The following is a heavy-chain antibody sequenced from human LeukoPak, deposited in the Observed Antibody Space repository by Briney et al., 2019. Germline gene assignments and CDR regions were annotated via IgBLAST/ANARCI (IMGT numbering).Heavy chain of an antibody. D-gene: IGHD6-13*01. CDR2: IIPIFGTA. Sequence: SVKVSCKASGGTFSSYAISWVRQAPGQGLEWMGGIIPIFGTANYAQKFQGRVTITTEESTSTAYMELGSLRSEDTAVYYCAYSSSWHLEGNWFDPWGQGTLVTVSS. J-gene: IGHJ5*02. CDR1: GGTFSSYA. V-gene: IGHV1-69*05. CDR3: AYSSSWHLEGNWFDP.